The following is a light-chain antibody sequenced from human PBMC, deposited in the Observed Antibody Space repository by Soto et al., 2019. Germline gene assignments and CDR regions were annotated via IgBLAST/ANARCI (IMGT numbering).Light chain of an antibody. CDR2: KAS. V-gene: IGKV1-5*03. Sequence: DIQMTQSPSPLSASVGDRVTITCRASQSISSWSAWYQQKPGKAPKLLIYKASSLESGVPSRFSGSGSGTEFTLTISSLQPDDFATYYCQQYNSYSRTFGQGTKV. CDR3: QQYNSYSRT. J-gene: IGKJ1*01. CDR1: QSISSW.